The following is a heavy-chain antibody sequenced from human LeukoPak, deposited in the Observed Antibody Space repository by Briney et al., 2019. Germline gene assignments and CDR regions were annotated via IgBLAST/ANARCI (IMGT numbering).Heavy chain of an antibody. CDR3: ARDVSSTSNWEFDY. J-gene: IGHJ4*02. Sequence: ASVKVSCKTSGYTFADYFIHWVRQAPGQGLEWMGCINAKSGGTEYEQKFQGRVTMTRDTSISTAYVEVNWLISDDTAIYYCARDVSSTSNWEFDYWGQGALATVSS. CDR2: INAKSGGT. V-gene: IGHV1-2*02. CDR1: GYTFADYF. D-gene: IGHD1-26*01.